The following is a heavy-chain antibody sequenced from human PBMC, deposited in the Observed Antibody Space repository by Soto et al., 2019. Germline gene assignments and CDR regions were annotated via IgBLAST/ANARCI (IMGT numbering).Heavy chain of an antibody. CDR1: GFIFSSYW. CDR2: IKQEGSEK. Sequence: EVQLVESGGGLVQPGGSLRLSCAASGFIFSSYWMTWVRQAPGKGLEWVANIKQEGSEKFYVDSVKGRFTISRDNAKNSLYLQMNSLRAEDTAVYYCARGAGSYFRRVVGAFDIWGQGTMVTVSS. V-gene: IGHV3-7*04. CDR3: ARGAGSYFRRVVGAFDI. D-gene: IGHD3-10*01. J-gene: IGHJ3*02.